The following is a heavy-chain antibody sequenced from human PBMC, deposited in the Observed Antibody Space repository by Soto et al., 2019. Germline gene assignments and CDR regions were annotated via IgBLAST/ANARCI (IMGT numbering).Heavy chain of an antibody. J-gene: IGHJ4*02. D-gene: IGHD5-12*01. Sequence: WTWIRQPPGKGLEWIGEINHTGSTNYNPSLKSRLTMSVDTSRKRFSLRLSSVAAADTAVYYCARGGRRYSAYDYGYWGQGTLVTV. CDR2: INHTGST. CDR3: ARGGRRYSAYDYGY. V-gene: IGHV4-34*01.